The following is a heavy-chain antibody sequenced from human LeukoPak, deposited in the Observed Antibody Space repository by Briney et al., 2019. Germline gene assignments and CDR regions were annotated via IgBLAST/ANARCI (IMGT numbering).Heavy chain of an antibody. CDR3: AIFDHGVTFDI. D-gene: IGHD3-9*01. CDR2: IYYSGST. Sequence: SQTLSLTCTVSGGSISSGDYYWSWIRQPPGKGLEWIGYIYYSGSTYYNPSLKSRVTISVDTSKNQFSLKLSSVTASDTAVYYCAIFDHGVTFDIWGQGTMVTVSS. J-gene: IGHJ3*02. CDR1: GGSISSGDYY. V-gene: IGHV4-30-4*08.